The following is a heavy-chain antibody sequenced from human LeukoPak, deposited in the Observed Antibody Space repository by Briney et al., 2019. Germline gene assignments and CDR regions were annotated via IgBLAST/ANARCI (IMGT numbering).Heavy chain of an antibody. CDR1: GGTFSSYG. CDR2: ISAYNGNT. D-gene: IGHD6-19*01. Sequence: SVKVSCTASGGTFSSYGISWVRQAPGQGLEWVGWISAYNGNTNYAQTLQGRVTMTTDTSTSTAYMELRSLRSDDTAVYYCARDPLFRLAVAGRSSLDYWGQGTLVTVSS. V-gene: IGHV1-18*01. J-gene: IGHJ4*02. CDR3: ARDPLFRLAVAGRSSLDY.